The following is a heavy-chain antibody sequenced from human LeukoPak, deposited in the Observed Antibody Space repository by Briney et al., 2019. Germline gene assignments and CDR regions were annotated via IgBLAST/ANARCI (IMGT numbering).Heavy chain of an antibody. CDR3: ASAGAVTDSFVQ. J-gene: IGHJ4*02. Sequence: PGRSLRLSCAASGFTFRTYTMHWVRQAPGKGLEWVASISYDGYYKYYAESVKGPFIISRDNSKNTLYLQINSLRADDTAVYYCASAGAVTDSFVQWGEGTLVIVSS. V-gene: IGHV3-30-3*01. CDR2: ISYDGYYK. D-gene: IGHD4-23*01. CDR1: GFTFRTYT.